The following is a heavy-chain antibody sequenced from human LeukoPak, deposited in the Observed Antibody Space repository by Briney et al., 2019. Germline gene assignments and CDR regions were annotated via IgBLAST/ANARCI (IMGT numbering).Heavy chain of an antibody. V-gene: IGHV3-30*02. D-gene: IGHD5-18*01. CDR2: ILYDGTNK. Sequence: GGSLRLSCAASGFTFSSFGMHWVRQAPGQGLEWVAFILYDGTNKYYADSVKGRFTISRDNSKNTLYLQMNSLRAEDTAVYYCAKISGYSYGSLVSFDYWGQGTLVTVSS. CDR1: GFTFSSFG. CDR3: AKISGYSYGSLVSFDY. J-gene: IGHJ4*02.